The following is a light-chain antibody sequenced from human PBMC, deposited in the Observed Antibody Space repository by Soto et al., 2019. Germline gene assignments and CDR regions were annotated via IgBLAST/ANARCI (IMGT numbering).Light chain of an antibody. V-gene: IGKV1-33*01. CDR1: QRISSH. CDR2: GAS. Sequence: DISITESPASLYATVGDRVTIACRASQRISSHLNWYQQKPGKAPKLLIYGASSLETGVPSRFSGSGSGTDFTFTISSLQPEDIATYYCQQCNNLPITFGQGTRLEI. J-gene: IGKJ5*01. CDR3: QQCNNLPIT.